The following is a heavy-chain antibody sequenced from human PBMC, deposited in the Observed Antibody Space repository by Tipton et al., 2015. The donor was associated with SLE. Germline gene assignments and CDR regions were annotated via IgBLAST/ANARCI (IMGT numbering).Heavy chain of an antibody. J-gene: IGHJ4*02. D-gene: IGHD2-15*01. CDR2: LYTGGYT. V-gene: IGHV4-4*07. Sequence: TLSLTCTVSGGSISSYSWAWIRQPAGKGLEWIGRLYTGGYTKYNPSFENRVTVDASKDQFSLKLSSVTAADSAVYYCVICSPAGCAYFDYWGQGRRVTVS. CDR3: VICSPAGCAYFDY. CDR1: GGSISSYS.